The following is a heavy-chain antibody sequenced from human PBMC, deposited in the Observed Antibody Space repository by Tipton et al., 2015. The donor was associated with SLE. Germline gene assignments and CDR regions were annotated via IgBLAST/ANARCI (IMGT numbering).Heavy chain of an antibody. D-gene: IGHD3-16*01. J-gene: IGHJ4*02. CDR2: IKSKTDGGTT. V-gene: IGHV3-15*01. Sequence: GSLRLSCAASGFTLSDHYIDWVRQAPGKGLEWVGRIKSKTDGGTTDYAAPVKGRFTISRDDSKNTLYLQMNSLKTEDTAVYYCTIDSRWGWGLYYFDYWGQGTLVTVSS. CDR1: GFTLSDHY. CDR3: TIDSRWGWGLYYFDY.